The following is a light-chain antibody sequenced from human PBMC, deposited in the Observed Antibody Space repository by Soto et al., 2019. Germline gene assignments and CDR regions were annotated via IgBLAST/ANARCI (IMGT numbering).Light chain of an antibody. CDR1: QTISSW. Sequence: DLQVTQSPSSLAGSVGDRDPINCRASQTISSWLAWYQQKPGKAPKLLIFAASSLQSGVPSRFSGSRSGPDFTLTISSLQPEDFATYYCQQSYSSPPTFGQGTKVDI. J-gene: IGKJ1*01. CDR3: QQSYSSPPT. CDR2: AAS. V-gene: IGKV1-39*01.